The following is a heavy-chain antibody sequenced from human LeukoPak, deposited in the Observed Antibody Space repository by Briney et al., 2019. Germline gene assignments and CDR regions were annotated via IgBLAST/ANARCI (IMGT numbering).Heavy chain of an antibody. CDR3: ARDLAVAAFDI. Sequence: SETLSLTCTVSGGSISSSSYYWGWIRQPPGKGLEWIGSIYYSGSTYYNPSLKSRVTISVDTSKNQFSLKPSSVTAADTAVYYCARDLAVAAFDIWGQGTMVTVSS. V-gene: IGHV4-39*07. J-gene: IGHJ3*02. CDR1: GGSISSSSYY. D-gene: IGHD6-19*01. CDR2: IYYSGST.